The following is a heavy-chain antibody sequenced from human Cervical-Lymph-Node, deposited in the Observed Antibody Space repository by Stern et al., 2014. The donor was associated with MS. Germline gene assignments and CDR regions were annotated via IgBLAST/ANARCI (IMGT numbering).Heavy chain of an antibody. CDR3: ALSSETSDRWYSLGYDL. CDR1: GGTFSKFP. V-gene: IGHV1-69*01. CDR2: IFPVLGTS. Sequence: VQLVESGAEVTKPGSSVKVSCKASGGTFSKFPSSWVRQAPGQGLEWMGGIFPVLGTSTYAQEFRGRVPITADVSTSTVYMELSSLRSDDTAVYYCALSSETSDRWYSLGYDLWGQGTLVTVSS. D-gene: IGHD6-13*01. J-gene: IGHJ5*02.